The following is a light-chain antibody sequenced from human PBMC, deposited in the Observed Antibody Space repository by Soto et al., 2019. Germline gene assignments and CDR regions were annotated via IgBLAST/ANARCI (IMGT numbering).Light chain of an antibody. CDR1: GRDVGDSSH. J-gene: IGLJ3*02. CDR3: CLSPGSLTWL. V-gene: IGLV2-11*01. CDR2: EVN. Sequence: QSALTQPRSVSGSPGQSVTISCTATGRDVGDSSHVSWYQLHPGKAPKLMIYEVNNRPSGVPDRFSGSKSGSTASLTISGLQAEDEDEYYCCLSPGSLTWLFGGGTKLTVL.